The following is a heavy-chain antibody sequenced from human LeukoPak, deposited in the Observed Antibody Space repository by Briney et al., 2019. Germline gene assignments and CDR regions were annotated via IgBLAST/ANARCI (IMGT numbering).Heavy chain of an antibody. J-gene: IGHJ4*02. CDR1: GFTFSSYA. V-gene: IGHV3-48*04. CDR2: ISSSSSTI. CDR3: ALQNYDILTGPGY. D-gene: IGHD3-9*01. Sequence: GGSLRLSCAASGFTFSSYAMNWVRQAPGKGLEWVSYISSSSSTIYYADSVKGRFTISRDNAKNSLYVQMNSLRAEDTAVYYCALQNYDILTGPGYWGQGTLVTVSS.